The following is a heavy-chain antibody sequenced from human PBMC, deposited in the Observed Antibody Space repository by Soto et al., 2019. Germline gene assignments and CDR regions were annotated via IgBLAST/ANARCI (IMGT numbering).Heavy chain of an antibody. CDR2: IYHSGST. Sequence: SETLSLTCAVSGGSISSGGYSWSWIRQPPGKGLEWIGYIYHSGSTYYNPSLKSRVTISVDRSKNQFSLKLSSVTAADTAVYYCARGSYYDSSGYYGPWGRGTLVTVSS. D-gene: IGHD3-22*01. J-gene: IGHJ5*02. CDR1: GGSISSGGYS. CDR3: ARGSYYDSSGYYGP. V-gene: IGHV4-30-2*01.